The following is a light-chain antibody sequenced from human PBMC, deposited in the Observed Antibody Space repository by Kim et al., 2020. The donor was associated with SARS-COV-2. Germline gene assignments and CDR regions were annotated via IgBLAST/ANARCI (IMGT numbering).Light chain of an antibody. V-gene: IGKV4-1*01. Sequence: ATINCKSSQSVLNPSISKNFLAWYQQKPGQPPKLLIYWASTRESGVPDRFSGSGSGTDFTLTISSLQAADVAVYYCQQYYSTLWTFGQGTKVDIK. CDR3: QQYYSTLWT. J-gene: IGKJ1*01. CDR1: QSVLNPSISKNF. CDR2: WAS.